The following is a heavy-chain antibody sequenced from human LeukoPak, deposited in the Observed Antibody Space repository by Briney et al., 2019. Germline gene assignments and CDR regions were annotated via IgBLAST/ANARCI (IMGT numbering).Heavy chain of an antibody. CDR3: ARDQYPTYHSPYYYFGMDV. V-gene: IGHV1-2*02. CDR2: INPNSGVA. Sequence: GASVKVSCTASGYTFTAYYLHWVRQAPGQGLEWMGWINPNSGVANSAQNFQGRVTMTRDTSITTAYMELRSLRSDDTAVYYCARDQYPTYHSPYYYFGMDVWGQGTTVSVSS. J-gene: IGHJ6*02. CDR1: GYTFTAYY. D-gene: IGHD2-2*01.